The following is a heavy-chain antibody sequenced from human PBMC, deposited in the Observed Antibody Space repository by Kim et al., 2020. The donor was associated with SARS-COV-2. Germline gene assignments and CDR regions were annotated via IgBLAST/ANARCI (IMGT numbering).Heavy chain of an antibody. CDR1: GFTFSSYE. V-gene: IGHV3-48*03. CDR2: ISSSGSTI. CDR3: ARDLRRYDLWSGYYPYFDY. D-gene: IGHD3-3*01. J-gene: IGHJ4*02. Sequence: GGSLRLSCAASGFTFSSYEMNWVRQAPGKGLEWVSYISSSGSTIYYADSVKGRFTISRDNAKHSLYLQMNSLRAEDTAVYYCARDLRRYDLWSGYYPYFDYWGQGTLVTVSS.